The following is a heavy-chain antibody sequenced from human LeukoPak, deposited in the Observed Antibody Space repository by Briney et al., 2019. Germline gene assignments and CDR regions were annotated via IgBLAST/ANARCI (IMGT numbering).Heavy chain of an antibody. CDR2: ISWNSGSI. Sequence: GRSLRPSCAASGFTFDDYAMHWVRQAPGKGLEWVSGISWNSGSIGYADSVKGRFTISRDNAKNSLYLQMNSLRAEDTALYYCAKDFRYCSSTSCYVSVAFDIWGQGTMVTVS. CDR3: AKDFRYCSSTSCYVSVAFDI. D-gene: IGHD2-2*01. CDR1: GFTFDDYA. V-gene: IGHV3-9*01. J-gene: IGHJ3*02.